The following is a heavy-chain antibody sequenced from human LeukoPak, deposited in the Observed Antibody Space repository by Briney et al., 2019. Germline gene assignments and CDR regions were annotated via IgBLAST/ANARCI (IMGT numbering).Heavy chain of an antibody. J-gene: IGHJ3*01. CDR2: IKQDGGEK. Sequence: PGGSLRLSCAASGLTFSSYWMSWVRQAPGRGLGWVAKIKQDGGEKYYVESVKGRFTISRDNAQNSLSLQMNSLRAEDTAVYYCARDQGYCTSASCRGDAFDVWGQGSMVSVSS. CDR1: GLTFSSYW. V-gene: IGHV3-7*01. D-gene: IGHD2-2*01. CDR3: ARDQGYCTSASCRGDAFDV.